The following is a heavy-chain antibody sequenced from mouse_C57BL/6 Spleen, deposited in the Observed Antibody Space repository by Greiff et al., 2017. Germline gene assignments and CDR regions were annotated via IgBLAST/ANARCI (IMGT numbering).Heavy chain of an antibody. Sequence: EVKLVESGEGLVKPGGSLKLSCAASGFTFSSYAMSWVRQTPEKRLEWVAYISSGGDYIYYADTVKGRFTISRDNARNTLYLQMSSLKSEDTAMYYCTRDPTYYYGSSYESYAMDYWGQGTSVTVSS. CDR3: TRDPTYYYGSSYESYAMDY. CDR2: ISSGGDYI. CDR1: GFTFSSYA. D-gene: IGHD1-1*01. J-gene: IGHJ4*01. V-gene: IGHV5-9-1*02.